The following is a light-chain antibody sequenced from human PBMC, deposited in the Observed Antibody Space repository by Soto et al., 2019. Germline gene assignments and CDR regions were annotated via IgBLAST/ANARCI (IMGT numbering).Light chain of an antibody. CDR3: SSYTSSSTRV. Sequence: QSALTQPASVSGSPGQSITISCTGTSSDVGGYNYVSWYQQHPGKAPKLMIYDVSNRPSGVSNRFSGSKSGNTASPTISGLQAEDEADYYCSSYTSSSTRVFGTGTKLTVL. J-gene: IGLJ1*01. CDR1: SSDVGGYNY. V-gene: IGLV2-14*01. CDR2: DVS.